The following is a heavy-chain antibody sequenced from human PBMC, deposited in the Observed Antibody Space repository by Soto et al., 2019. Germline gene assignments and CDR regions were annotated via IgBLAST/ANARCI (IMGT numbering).Heavy chain of an antibody. CDR3: ARDLEKGGGSAGFDY. CDR2: INPKSDGT. Sequence: ASVRLSCKASGDTFTANYIHWVRQAPGQGFEWMGWINPKSDGTKYPQKLQGRVTMTRDTSLSTVYMTLTRLTSDDTAVYYCARDLEKGGGSAGFDYRGQGTLVTVSS. V-gene: IGHV1-2*02. D-gene: IGHD1-26*01. J-gene: IGHJ4*02. CDR1: GDTFTANY.